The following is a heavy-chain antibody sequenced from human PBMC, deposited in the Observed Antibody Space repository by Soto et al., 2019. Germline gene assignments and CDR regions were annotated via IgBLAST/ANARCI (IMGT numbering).Heavy chain of an antibody. Sequence: QVQLVESGGGLVKPGGSLRLYCAASGFTFSDYYMSWIRQAPGNGLEWVSYISSSGSTIYYADSVKGRFTISRDNAKNSLYLQMNSLRAEDTAVYYCASMSTVTTFWDYWGQGTLVTVSS. D-gene: IGHD4-17*01. CDR1: GFTFSDYY. CDR2: ISSSGSTI. V-gene: IGHV3-11*01. J-gene: IGHJ4*02. CDR3: ASMSTVTTFWDY.